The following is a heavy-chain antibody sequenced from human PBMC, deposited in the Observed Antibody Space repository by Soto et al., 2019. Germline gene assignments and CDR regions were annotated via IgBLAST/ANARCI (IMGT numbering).Heavy chain of an antibody. D-gene: IGHD2-15*01. Sequence: SVKVSCKASGGTFSSYAISWVRQAPGQGLEWMGGIIPIFGTANYAQKFQGRVTITADESTSTAYMELSSLRSEDTAVYYCARVGTIGYCSGGSCPFDYWRQGTLVTVSS. CDR1: GGTFSSYA. V-gene: IGHV1-69*13. J-gene: IGHJ4*02. CDR2: IIPIFGTA. CDR3: ARVGTIGYCSGGSCPFDY.